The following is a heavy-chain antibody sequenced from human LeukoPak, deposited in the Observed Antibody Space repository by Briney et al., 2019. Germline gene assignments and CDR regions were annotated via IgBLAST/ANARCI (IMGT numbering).Heavy chain of an antibody. J-gene: IGHJ4*02. CDR3: ARARGGGSNPNLNDY. V-gene: IGHV1-18*01. Sequence: ASVKVSCKASGYTFTSYGISWVRQAPGQGLEWMGWISAYNGNTNYAQKLQGRVNMTTDTSTSTAYMELRSLRSDDTAVYYCARARGGGSNPNLNDYWGQGTLVTVSS. CDR2: ISAYNGNT. D-gene: IGHD2-15*01. CDR1: GYTFTSYG.